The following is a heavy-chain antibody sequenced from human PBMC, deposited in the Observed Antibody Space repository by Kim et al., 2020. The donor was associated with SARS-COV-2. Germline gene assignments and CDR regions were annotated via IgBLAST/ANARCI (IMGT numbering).Heavy chain of an antibody. V-gene: IGHV3-7*03. CDR1: GFTFSSYW. Sequence: GGSLRLSCAASGFTFSSYWMSWVGQAPGKGLEWVANIKQDGSEKYYVDSVKGRFTISRDNAKNSLYLQMNSLRAEDTAVYYCARDQVAGLRYFDWSHYYYYYGMDVWGQGTTVTVSS. D-gene: IGHD3-9*01. J-gene: IGHJ6*02. CDR3: ARDQVAGLRYFDWSHYYYYYGMDV. CDR2: IKQDGSEK.